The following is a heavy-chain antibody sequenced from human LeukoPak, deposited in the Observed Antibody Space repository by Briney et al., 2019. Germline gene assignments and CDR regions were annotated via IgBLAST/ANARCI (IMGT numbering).Heavy chain of an antibody. CDR2: IIPIFGTA. V-gene: IGHV1-69*06. Sequence: SVKVSCKASGYTFTSYGISWVRQAPGQGLEWMGGIIPIFGTANYAQKFQGRVTITADKSTSTAYMELSSLRSEDTAVYYCARGTTKSYYYDSSGYYFLGSMPPFHLPKNDAFDIWGQGTMVTVSS. J-gene: IGHJ3*02. CDR3: ARGTTKSYYYDSSGYYFLGSMPPFHLPKNDAFDI. D-gene: IGHD3-22*01. CDR1: GYTFTSYG.